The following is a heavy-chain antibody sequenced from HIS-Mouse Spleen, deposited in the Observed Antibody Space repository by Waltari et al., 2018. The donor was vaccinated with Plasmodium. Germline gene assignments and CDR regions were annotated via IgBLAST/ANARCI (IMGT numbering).Heavy chain of an antibody. CDR3: ARKSDFWSGYNDY. CDR1: GGSFSGYY. V-gene: IGHV4-34*01. CDR2: INHSGRT. Sequence: QVQLQQWGAGLLKPSETLSLTCAVYGGSFSGYYWSWIRQPPGKGLEWIGEINHSGRTNYNPSLKSRVTISVDTSKNQFSLKLSSVTAADTAVYYCARKSDFWSGYNDYWGQGTLVTVSS. D-gene: IGHD3-3*01. J-gene: IGHJ4*02.